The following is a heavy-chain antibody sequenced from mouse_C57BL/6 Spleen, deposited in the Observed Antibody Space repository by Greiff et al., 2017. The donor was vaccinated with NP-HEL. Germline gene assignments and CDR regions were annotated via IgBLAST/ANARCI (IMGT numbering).Heavy chain of an antibody. Sequence: DVKLVESGGGLVKPGGSLKLSCAASGFTFSSYAMSWVRQTPEKRLEWVATISDGGSYTYYPDNVKGRFTISRDNAKNNLYLQMSHLKSEDTAMYYCARDRGAIWDVGFDYWGQGTTLTVSS. CDR1: GFTFSSYA. CDR3: ARDRGAIWDVGFDY. V-gene: IGHV5-4*01. D-gene: IGHD4-1*01. J-gene: IGHJ2*01. CDR2: ISDGGSYT.